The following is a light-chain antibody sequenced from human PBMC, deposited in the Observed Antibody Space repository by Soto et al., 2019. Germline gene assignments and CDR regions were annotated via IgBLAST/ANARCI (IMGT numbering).Light chain of an antibody. CDR3: QDRSNWPLGT. CDR2: DAS. V-gene: IGKV3-11*01. CDR1: QSVSSY. Sequence: DIVLTQSPATLSLSPGERATLSCRASQSVSSYLAWYQQKPGQAPRLLIYDASTRATGIPARFSGRGSGTDFTLTINGLEPEESAVYYCQDRSNWPLGTFGQGTKVEIK. J-gene: IGKJ1*01.